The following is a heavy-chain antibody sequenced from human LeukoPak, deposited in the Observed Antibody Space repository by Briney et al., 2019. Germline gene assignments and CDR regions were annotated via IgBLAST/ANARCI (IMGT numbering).Heavy chain of an antibody. Sequence: GGSLRLSCAAPGFTFSSYGMHWVRQAPGKGLEWVAFIRYDGSNKYYADSVKGRFTISRDNSKNTLYLQMNSLRPEDTAVYYCARAEFGEFDYWGQGTLVTVSS. CDR1: GFTFSSYG. J-gene: IGHJ4*02. CDR2: IRYDGSNK. CDR3: ARAEFGEFDY. D-gene: IGHD3-10*01. V-gene: IGHV3-30*02.